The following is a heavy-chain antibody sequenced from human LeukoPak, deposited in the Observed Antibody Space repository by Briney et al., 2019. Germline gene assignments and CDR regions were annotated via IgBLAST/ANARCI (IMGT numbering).Heavy chain of an antibody. J-gene: IGHJ4*02. CDR2: FDPEDGET. CDR1: GYTLTELS. CDR3: ATSVEPNRSYGY. Sequence: ASVKVSCKVSGYTLTELSMHWVRQAPGKGLEWMGGFDPEDGETIYAQKFQGRVTMTEDTSTDTAYIELSSLRSEDTAVYYCATSVEPNRSYGYWGQGTLVTVSS. V-gene: IGHV1-24*01. D-gene: IGHD3-16*01.